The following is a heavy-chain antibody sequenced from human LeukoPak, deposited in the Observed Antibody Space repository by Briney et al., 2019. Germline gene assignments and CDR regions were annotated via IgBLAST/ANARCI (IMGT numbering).Heavy chain of an antibody. V-gene: IGHV1-2*06. CDR1: GYTFTGYY. D-gene: IGHD6-13*01. Sequence: ASVKVSCKASGYTFTGYYMHWARQAPGQGLEWKGRINPNSGGTNYAQKFQGRVTMTRDTSITTAYMELSRLRSDDTAVYYCARAALGSSWPYDTFDIWGQGTMVTVSS. CDR3: ARAALGSSWPYDTFDI. CDR2: INPNSGGT. J-gene: IGHJ3*02.